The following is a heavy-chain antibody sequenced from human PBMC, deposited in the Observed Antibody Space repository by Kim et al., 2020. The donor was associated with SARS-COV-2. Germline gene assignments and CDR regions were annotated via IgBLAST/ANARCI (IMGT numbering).Heavy chain of an antibody. V-gene: IGHV3-48*03. CDR1: GFTFSSYE. CDR3: ARDVDGSGSPSLIDY. J-gene: IGHJ4*02. CDR2: ISSSGSTI. D-gene: IGHD3-10*01. Sequence: GGSLRLSCAASGFTFSSYEMNWVRQAPGKGLEWVSYISSSGSTIYYADSVKGRFTISRDNAKNSLYLQMNSLRAEDTAVYYCARDVDGSGSPSLIDYWGQGTLVTVSS.